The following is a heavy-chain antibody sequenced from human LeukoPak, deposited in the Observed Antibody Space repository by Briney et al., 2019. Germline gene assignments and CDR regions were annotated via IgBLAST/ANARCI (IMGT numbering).Heavy chain of an antibody. CDR3: AKETAGGFDY. D-gene: IGHD3-16*01. CDR1: GFTISSYG. V-gene: IGHV3-30*18. CDR2: MSYGGTNK. J-gene: IGHJ4*02. Sequence: QSGGSLRLSCAASGFTISSYGMHWVRQAPGKGLEWVAVMSYGGTNKYYADSVKGRFTISRDDSKNTLFLQMNSLRTEDTAVYYCAKETAGGFDYWGQGTLVTVSS.